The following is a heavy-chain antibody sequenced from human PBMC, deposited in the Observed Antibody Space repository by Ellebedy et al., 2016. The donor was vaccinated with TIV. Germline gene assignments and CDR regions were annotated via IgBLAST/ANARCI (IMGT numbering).Heavy chain of an antibody. CDR2: IQQDGSEK. CDR3: ARQFTAYSYGFDI. D-gene: IGHD4-11*01. V-gene: IGHV3-7*01. J-gene: IGHJ3*02. Sequence: GESLKISXAASGFTFSLYWMTWVRQAPGRGLVWVANIQQDGSEKYYVDSVKGRFTISRDNTRNSLSLQMNSLRAEDTAVYYCARQFTAYSYGFDIWGQGTTVTVSS. CDR1: GFTFSLYW.